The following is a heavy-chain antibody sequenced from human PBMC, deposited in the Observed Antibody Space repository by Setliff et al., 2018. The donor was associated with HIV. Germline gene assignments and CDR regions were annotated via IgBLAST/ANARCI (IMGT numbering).Heavy chain of an antibody. D-gene: IGHD3-10*01. CDR2: IIPIFGTA. V-gene: IGHV1-8*01. CDR1: GYTFTSYY. CDR3: ARAGGLRMDRGVVSDY. Sequence: ASVKVSCKASGYTFTSYYMHWVRQAPGQGLEWMGGIIPIFGTAKYAQKFQGRVTMTRNTSISTAYMELSGLISEDAAVYYCARAGGLRMDRGVVSDYWGQGTLVTVSS. J-gene: IGHJ4*02.